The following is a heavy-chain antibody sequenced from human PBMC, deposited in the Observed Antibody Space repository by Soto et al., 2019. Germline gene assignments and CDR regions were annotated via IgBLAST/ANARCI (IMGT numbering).Heavy chain of an antibody. CDR2: INHSGST. Sequence: PSETLSLTCAVYGGSFSGYYWSWIRQPPGKGLEWIGEINHSGSTNYNPSLKSRVTISVDTSKNQFSLKLSSVTAADTAVYYCARVYSSGWYAATELKWFDPWGQGTLAT. CDR3: ARVYSSGWYAATELKWFDP. J-gene: IGHJ5*02. CDR1: GGSFSGYY. V-gene: IGHV4-34*01. D-gene: IGHD6-19*01.